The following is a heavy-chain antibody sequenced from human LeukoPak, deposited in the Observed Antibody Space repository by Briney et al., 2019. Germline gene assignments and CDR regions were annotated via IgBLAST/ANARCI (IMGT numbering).Heavy chain of an antibody. J-gene: IGHJ4*02. CDR3: ARGNGRDGYNFDY. CDR2: IYYSGST. V-gene: IGHV4-39*07. Sequence: PSETLSLTCTVSGGSIINNNYYWGWIRQPPGKGLEWIGSIYYSGSTYDHPSLKSRVTISVDTSKNQFSLKLSSVTAADTAVYYCARGNGRDGYNFDYWGQGTLVTVSS. CDR1: GGSIINNNYY. D-gene: IGHD5-24*01.